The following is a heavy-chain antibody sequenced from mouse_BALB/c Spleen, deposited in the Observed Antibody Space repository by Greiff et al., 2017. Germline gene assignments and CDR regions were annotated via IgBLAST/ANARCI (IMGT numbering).Heavy chain of an antibody. D-gene: IGHD1-1*01. V-gene: IGHV5-4*02. J-gene: IGHJ3*01. Sequence: EVMLVESGGGLVKPGGSLKLSCAASGFTFSDYYMYWVRQTPEKRLEWVATISDGGSYTYYPDSVKGRFTISRDNAKNNLYLQMSSLKSEDTAMYYCARDAYGSSSAWFAYWGQGTLVTVSA. CDR3: ARDAYGSSSAWFAY. CDR2: ISDGGSYT. CDR1: GFTFSDYY.